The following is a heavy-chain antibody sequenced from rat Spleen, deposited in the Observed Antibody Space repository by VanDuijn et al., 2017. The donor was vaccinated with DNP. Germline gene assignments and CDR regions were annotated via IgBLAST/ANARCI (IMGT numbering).Heavy chain of an antibody. J-gene: IGHJ1*01. CDR3: ARHGIFNYGSYDWYFDF. Sequence: EVQLVESGGGLVQPGRSLKLSCAASGFTFSYYGMAWVRQAPKKGLEWVASISASGGSTSYRDSVKGRFTISRDNAKSSLYLQMNSLKSEDTATYYCARHGIFNYGSYDWYFDFWGPGTMVTVSS. CDR2: ISASGGST. D-gene: IGHD1-3*01. CDR1: GFTFSYYG. V-gene: IGHV5S13*01.